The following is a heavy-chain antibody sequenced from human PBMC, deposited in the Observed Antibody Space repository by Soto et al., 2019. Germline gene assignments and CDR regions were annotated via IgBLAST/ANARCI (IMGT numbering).Heavy chain of an antibody. V-gene: IGHV5-51*01. J-gene: IGHJ6*02. D-gene: IGHD4-4*01. Sequence: GESLKISCQGSGYSFTNYWIGWVRQMPGKGLEWMGSIYPGDSDTRYSPSFQGQVTISADKSISTAYLQWSSLKASDTAMHYCARHYTMDVWGQGTTVTVSS. CDR3: ARHYTMDV. CDR1: GYSFTNYW. CDR2: IYPGDSDT.